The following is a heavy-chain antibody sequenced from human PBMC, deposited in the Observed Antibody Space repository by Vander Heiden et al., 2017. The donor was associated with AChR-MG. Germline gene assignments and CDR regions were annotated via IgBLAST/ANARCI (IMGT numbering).Heavy chain of an antibody. J-gene: IGHJ4*02. CDR3: AKDRIAAVPTFNY. D-gene: IGHD6-13*01. CDR2: ISGSGGST. Sequence: EVKLLESGGGLVQPGGSLRPSCEASGFTFSSYAMSGVRQAPGKGREWVSAISGSGGSTYYADTVKGRFTISRDNSKNTLYLQMNSLRAEDTAVYYCAKDRIAAVPTFNYWGQGTLVTVSS. CDR1: GFTFSSYA. V-gene: IGHV3-23*01.